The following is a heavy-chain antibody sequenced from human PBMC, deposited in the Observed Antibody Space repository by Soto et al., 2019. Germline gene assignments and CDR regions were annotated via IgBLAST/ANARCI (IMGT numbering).Heavy chain of an antibody. Sequence: PSETLSLTCIVSGSSISSSGYYWGWIRQPPGKGLEWIASMYYNVGTYYNPSLKSRVTISVDASANQFSLKLSSVTAADTAVYYCARGSYGGRNWFDPWGQGTLVTVS. CDR3: ARGSYGGRNWFDP. CDR2: MYYNVGT. V-gene: IGHV4-39*01. CDR1: GSSISSSGYY. D-gene: IGHD4-17*01. J-gene: IGHJ5*02.